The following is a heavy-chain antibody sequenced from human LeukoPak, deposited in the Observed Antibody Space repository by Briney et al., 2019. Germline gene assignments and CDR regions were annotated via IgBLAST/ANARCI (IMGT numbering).Heavy chain of an antibody. CDR2: IYSGGST. D-gene: IGHD3-22*01. CDR1: GFTVSSNY. V-gene: IGHV3-66*02. Sequence: GGSLRLSCAASGFTVSSNYMSWVRQAPGKGLEWVSVIYSGGSTYYADSVKGRFTISRDNSKNTLYLQMNSLRAEDTAVYYCAREARGYYDSSGSIDYWGQGTLVTVPS. J-gene: IGHJ4*02. CDR3: AREARGYYDSSGSIDY.